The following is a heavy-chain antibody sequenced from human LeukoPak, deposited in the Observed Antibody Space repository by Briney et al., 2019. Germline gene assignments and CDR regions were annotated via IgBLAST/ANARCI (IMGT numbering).Heavy chain of an antibody. CDR1: GYSFSSYW. J-gene: IGHJ4*02. CDR2: IYPGDSDV. CDR3: ARRSSSGGYYFDY. V-gene: IGHV5-51*01. Sequence: GESLKIPCKGSGYSFSSYWIGWVRQMPGKGPEWMVIIYPGDSDVKYGPSFEGQVTISADKSNTTAYLQWSSLKASDTAVYYCARRSSSGGYYFDYWGQGTLVTVSS. D-gene: IGHD3-16*01.